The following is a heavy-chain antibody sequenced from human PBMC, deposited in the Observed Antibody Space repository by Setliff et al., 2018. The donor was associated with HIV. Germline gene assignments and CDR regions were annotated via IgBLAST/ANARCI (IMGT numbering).Heavy chain of an antibody. D-gene: IGHD6-13*01. Sequence: SETLSLTCAVYGGSFSGYYWGWIRQPPGNGLEWIGSIYYSYSSGSTYYNSSLKSRVTISVDTSKNQCSLKLRSVTAADTAVYYCASELQGHSSSWPNYWGKGTLVTVSS. J-gene: IGHJ4*02. CDR2: IYYSYSSGST. CDR1: GGSFSGYY. CDR3: ASELQGHSSSWPNY. V-gene: IGHV4-34*01.